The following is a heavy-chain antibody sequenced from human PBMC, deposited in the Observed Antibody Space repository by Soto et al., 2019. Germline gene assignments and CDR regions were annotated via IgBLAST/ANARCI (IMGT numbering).Heavy chain of an antibody. V-gene: IGHV1-18*01. Sequence: DSGRVSCKAYGYTFTSCGISWVRQAPGQGLEWMGWISGYDANTNHAQKLQGRLAMTTDTSTSTAYMELRSLRSDDTAVYYCARDSVGATTYYYYGMDVWGQGTTVTVSS. D-gene: IGHD1-26*01. J-gene: IGHJ6*02. CDR1: GYTFTSCG. CDR3: ARDSVGATTYYYYGMDV. CDR2: ISGYDANT.